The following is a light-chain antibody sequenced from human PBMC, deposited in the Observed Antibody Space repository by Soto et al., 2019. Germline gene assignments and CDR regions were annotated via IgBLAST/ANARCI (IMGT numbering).Light chain of an antibody. J-gene: IGKJ2*01. V-gene: IGKV3-20*01. Sequence: EIVLTQSPGTLSLYPGERATLSCRASQSVSSNYIAWYQQNPGQAPRLLIYGASTRATGIPDRFSGSGSGTDFTLTISRLEPEDFAVYFCQQYGRSPPFAFGQGTKVDIK. CDR2: GAS. CDR1: QSVSSNY. CDR3: QQYGRSPPFA.